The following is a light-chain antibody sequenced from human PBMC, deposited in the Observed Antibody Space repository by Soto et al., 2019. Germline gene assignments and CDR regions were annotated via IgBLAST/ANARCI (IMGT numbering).Light chain of an antibody. Sequence: DIQMTQSPSTLSASVGDRVTITCRASQNINRWLAWYQQRPGKAPNLLIHKASTLEAGVPSRFSGSASGTDFTLTISSLQPDDFAAYFCLQYNVYPLTFGGGTKVEIK. CDR1: QNINRW. CDR2: KAS. CDR3: LQYNVYPLT. V-gene: IGKV1-5*03. J-gene: IGKJ4*01.